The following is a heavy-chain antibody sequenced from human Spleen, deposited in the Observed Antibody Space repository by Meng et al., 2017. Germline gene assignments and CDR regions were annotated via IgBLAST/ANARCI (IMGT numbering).Heavy chain of an antibody. CDR3: ARGAIATIRSLDP. CDR2: IEYSGST. Sequence: GQLHKWGAGLLKPSETLSLTCAVYGGSFSGYYWSWIRQPPGKGLEWIGEIEYSGSTNYNPSLQSRVTVSVDTIKKQFSLKLTSLTAADTAVYYCARGAIATIRSLDPWGQGTLVTASS. CDR1: GGSFSGYY. V-gene: IGHV4-34*01. J-gene: IGHJ5*02. D-gene: IGHD2-2*02.